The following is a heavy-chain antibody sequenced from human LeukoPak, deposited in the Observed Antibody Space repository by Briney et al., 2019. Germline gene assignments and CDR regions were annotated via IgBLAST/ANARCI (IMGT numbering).Heavy chain of an antibody. CDR3: ARGGSRLFSHI. CDR2: ISTSGTTI. D-gene: IGHD3-3*01. J-gene: IGHJ3*02. Sequence: GGSLRLSCAASGFTFSDFYMGWIRQAPGKGLEWVSYISTSGTTIYYADSVKGRFTISRDNAKNSLYLQMNSLRAEDTAVYYCARGGSRLFSHIWGQGTMVTVSS. CDR1: GFTFSDFY. V-gene: IGHV3-11*04.